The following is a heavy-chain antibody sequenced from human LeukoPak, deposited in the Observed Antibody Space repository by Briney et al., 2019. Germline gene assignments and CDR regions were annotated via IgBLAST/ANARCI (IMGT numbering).Heavy chain of an antibody. D-gene: IGHD3-16*01. CDR2: ISSGSSYI. CDR1: GFTFSSYS. V-gene: IGHV3-21*01. J-gene: IGHJ4*02. CDR3: ARGGGEVDY. Sequence: GGSLRLSCAASGFTFSSYSMNWVRQAPGKGLEWVSSISSGSSYIYYADSVKGRFTISRDNAKNSLYLQMTSLRAEDTAVFYCARGGGEVDYWGQGTLVTVSS.